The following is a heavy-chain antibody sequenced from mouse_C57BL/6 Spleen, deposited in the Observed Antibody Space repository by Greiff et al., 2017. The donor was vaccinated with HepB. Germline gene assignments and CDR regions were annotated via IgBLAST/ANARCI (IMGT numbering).Heavy chain of an antibody. V-gene: IGHV3-6*01. D-gene: IGHD1-1*01. CDR2: ISYDGSN. J-gene: IGHJ2*01. Sequence: EVQLQQSGPGLVKPSQSLSLTCSVTGYSITSGYYWNWIRQFPGNKLEWMGYISYDGSNNYNPSLKNRISITRDTSKNQFFLKLNSVTTEDTATYYCARAVVPYYFDYWGQGTTLTVSS. CDR1: GYSITSGYY. CDR3: ARAVVPYYFDY.